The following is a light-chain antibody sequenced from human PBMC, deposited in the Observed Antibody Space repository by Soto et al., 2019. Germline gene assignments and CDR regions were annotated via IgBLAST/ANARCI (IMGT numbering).Light chain of an antibody. CDR3: PQLFDPPIT. CDR1: QVISNY. V-gene: IGKV1-9*01. Sequence: DIQMTQSPSSLSASGGDRVTITCRASQVISNYLAWYQVKPGKAPKLLIYAASTLESGVPSRFSATVSGTEFSLTITSLQPENLETYYCPQLFDPPITSGNGTRLEI. J-gene: IGKJ5*01. CDR2: AAS.